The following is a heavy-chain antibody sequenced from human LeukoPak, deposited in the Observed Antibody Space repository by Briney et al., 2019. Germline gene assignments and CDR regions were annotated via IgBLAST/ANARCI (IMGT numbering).Heavy chain of an antibody. V-gene: IGHV4-59*12. CDR2: IYYSGST. CDR1: GGSISSYY. D-gene: IGHD2-15*01. Sequence: PSETLSLTCTVSGGSISSYYWSWIRQPPGKGLEWIGYIYYSGSTNYNPSLKSRVTISVDTSKNQFSLKLSSVTAADTAVYYCARGYCSGGSCGYYFGYWGQGTLVTVSS. CDR3: ARGYCSGGSCGYYFGY. J-gene: IGHJ4*02.